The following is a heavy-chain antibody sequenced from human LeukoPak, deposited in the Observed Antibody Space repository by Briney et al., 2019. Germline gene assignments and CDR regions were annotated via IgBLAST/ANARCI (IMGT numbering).Heavy chain of an antibody. Sequence: GSLRLSCAASGFTFNNYGMHWVRQAPGKGLEWVAVISYDGRNIHYPDSVKGRFTISRDISTDTLWLQMDSLRTEDTAVYYCAKGPLRGTAAAIDYWGQGTLVSVSS. CDR3: AKGPLRGTAAAIDY. D-gene: IGHD2-2*01. V-gene: IGHV3-30*18. CDR2: ISYDGRNI. J-gene: IGHJ4*02. CDR1: GFTFNNYG.